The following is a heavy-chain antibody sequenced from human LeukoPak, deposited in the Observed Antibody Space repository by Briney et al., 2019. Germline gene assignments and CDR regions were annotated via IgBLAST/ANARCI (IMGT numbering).Heavy chain of an antibody. CDR2: IYYSGST. D-gene: IGHD5-12*01. J-gene: IGHJ5*02. Sequence: SETLSLTFTVSGHSISSYYWSSVRQPRGKGLEWLGYIYYSGSTNYNPSRKSRVTISVDTSKNQFSLKLSSVTAADTAVYYCAGGYSGYDDNWFDPWGQGTLVTVSS. CDR3: AGGYSGYDDNWFDP. V-gene: IGHV4-59*01. CDR1: GHSISSYY.